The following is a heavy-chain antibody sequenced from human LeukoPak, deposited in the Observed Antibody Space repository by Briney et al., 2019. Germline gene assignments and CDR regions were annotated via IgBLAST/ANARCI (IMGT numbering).Heavy chain of an antibody. J-gene: IGHJ3*02. D-gene: IGHD3-9*01. CDR3: ARDWGLRRYFDWLPNDAFDI. CDR2: IWYDGSNK. Sequence: PGGSLRLSCAASGFTFSSYGMHWVRQAPGKGLEWVAVIWYDGSNKYYADSVKGRFTISRDNSKNTLYLQMNSLRAEDTAVYYCARDWGLRRYFDWLPNDAFDIWGQGTMVTVSS. V-gene: IGHV3-33*01. CDR1: GFTFSSYG.